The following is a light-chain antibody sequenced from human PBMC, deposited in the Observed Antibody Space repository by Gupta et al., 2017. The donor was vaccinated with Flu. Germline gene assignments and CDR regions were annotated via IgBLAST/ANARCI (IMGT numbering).Light chain of an antibody. Sequence: DIVMTQSSDSLAVSLGERATINCKSSQSVLYNSNNKNYLAWYQQKPGQPPKLLIYWASTRESGVPDRFSGSGSGTDFTLTISSLQAEDVAVYYCQQYYSSPQTFGQGTEVEIK. CDR1: QSVLYNSNNKNY. CDR2: WAS. CDR3: QQYYSSPQT. V-gene: IGKV4-1*01. J-gene: IGKJ1*01.